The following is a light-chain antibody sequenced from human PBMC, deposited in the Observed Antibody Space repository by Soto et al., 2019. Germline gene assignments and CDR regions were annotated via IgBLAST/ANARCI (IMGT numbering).Light chain of an antibody. CDR2: DVT. CDR3: CSYAGSVV. V-gene: IGLV2-11*01. Sequence: QSALTQPRSVSGSPGQSVTISCTGTSSDVGGYNYVSWYQQHPDKAPNLMIYDVTKRPSGVPDRFSGAKSGNTASLTISGLQAEDEAEYYCCSYAGSVVFGGGTKLTVL. J-gene: IGLJ2*01. CDR1: SSDVGGYNY.